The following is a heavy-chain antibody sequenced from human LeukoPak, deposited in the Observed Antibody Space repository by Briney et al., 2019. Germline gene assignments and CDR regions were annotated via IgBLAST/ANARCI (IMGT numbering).Heavy chain of an antibody. D-gene: IGHD2-15*01. CDR1: GFSFSDYV. CDR3: ARGGDLKYCSGGSCYSVDY. CDR2: ISKDGGTK. Sequence: TGGSLRLSCAASGFSFSDYVIHWVRQAPGKGLDWVAVISKDGGTKYYADSVKGRLTISRDNSKNMLYLQMNSLRPEDTAVYYCARGGDLKYCSGGSCYSVDYWGQGTLATVSS. J-gene: IGHJ4*02. V-gene: IGHV3-30-3*01.